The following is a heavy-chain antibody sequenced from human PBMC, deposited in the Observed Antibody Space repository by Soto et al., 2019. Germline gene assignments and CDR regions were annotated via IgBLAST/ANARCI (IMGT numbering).Heavy chain of an antibody. CDR3: ARREIQGPIDY. J-gene: IGHJ4*02. D-gene: IGHD1-26*01. CDR1: GYSISSSNG. CDR2: IYYSGTT. Sequence: SETLSLTCAVSGYSISSSNGWGWIRQPPGKGLEWIGYIYYSGTTFYNPSLKSRVTMSVDTSKNQFSLKLTSVTAVDTAVYYCARREIQGPIDYWGQGTLVTVSS. V-gene: IGHV4-28*01.